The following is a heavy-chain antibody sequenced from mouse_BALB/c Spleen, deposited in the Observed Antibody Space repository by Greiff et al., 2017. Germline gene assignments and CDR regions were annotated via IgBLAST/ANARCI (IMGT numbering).Heavy chain of an antibody. Sequence: VQLKESGPGLVAPSQSLSITCTVSGFSLTSYGVHWVRQPPGKGLEWLGVIWAGGSTNYNSALMSRLSISKDNSKSQVFLKMNSLQTDDTAMYYCARDWDGGYYYAMDYWGQGTSVTVSS. CDR3: ARDWDGGYYYAMDY. D-gene: IGHD4-1*01. CDR1: GFSLTSYG. CDR2: IWAGGST. V-gene: IGHV2-9*02. J-gene: IGHJ4*01.